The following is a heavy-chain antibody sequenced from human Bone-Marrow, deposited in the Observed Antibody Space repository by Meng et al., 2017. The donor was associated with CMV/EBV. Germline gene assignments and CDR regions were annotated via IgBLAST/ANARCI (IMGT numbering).Heavy chain of an antibody. V-gene: IGHV4-38-2*02. CDR2: IFHRGNT. CDR3: ARVGATNWYFDL. J-gene: IGHJ2*01. CDR1: SYAISCGYF. D-gene: IGHD1-26*01. Sequence: SETLSLTCTVSSYAISCGYFWGWIRQPPGKGLEWIGNIFHRGNTYYNPSLKSRITMSIDTSRNQFSLNLSSVTAADTAVYYCARVGATNWYFDLWGRGTLVTVSS.